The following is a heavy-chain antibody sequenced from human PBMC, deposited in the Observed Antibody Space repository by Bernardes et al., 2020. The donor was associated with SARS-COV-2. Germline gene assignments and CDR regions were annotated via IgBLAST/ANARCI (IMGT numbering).Heavy chain of an antibody. J-gene: IGHJ4*02. Sequence: GGSLRLSCAASGFTFSSSWMHWVRQAPGKGLVWVSRINRDGTRTNYADSVKGRFTISRDNAKNTLYLQMNSLRAEDTAVYYCARGTCCDGDCSKTPPEVWGQGILVSVSS. CDR1: GFTFSSSW. CDR3: ARGTCCDGDCSKTPPEV. V-gene: IGHV3-74*01. D-gene: IGHD2-21*02. CDR2: INRDGTRT.